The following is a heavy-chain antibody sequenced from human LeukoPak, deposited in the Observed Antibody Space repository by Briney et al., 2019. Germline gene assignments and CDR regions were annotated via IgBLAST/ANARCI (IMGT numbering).Heavy chain of an antibody. CDR3: ARGSNGSGSYYIPKINPPTYYYYYYMDV. Sequence: PSETLSLTCTVSSASITSSPYFWGWIRQSPGKGLEWIGYIYYSGSTNYNPSLKSRVTISVDTSKNQFSLKLSSVTAADTAVYYCARGSNGSGSYYIPKINPPTYYYYYYMDVWGKGTTVTVSS. CDR2: IYYSGST. J-gene: IGHJ6*03. V-gene: IGHV4-61*05. D-gene: IGHD3-10*01. CDR1: SASITSSPYF.